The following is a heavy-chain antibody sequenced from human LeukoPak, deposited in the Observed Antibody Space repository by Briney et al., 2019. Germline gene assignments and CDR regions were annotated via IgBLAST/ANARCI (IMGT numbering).Heavy chain of an antibody. CDR2: INHSGST. Sequence: SETLSLTCAVYGGSFSGYYWSWIRQPPGKGLEWIGEINHSGSTNYNPSLKSRVTISVDTSKNQFSLKLSSVTAADTAVYYCARGRRDYCIRTSCQGGWFDPWGQGTLVTVSS. CDR1: GGSFSGYY. D-gene: IGHD2-2*01. J-gene: IGHJ5*02. CDR3: ARGRRDYCIRTSCQGGWFDP. V-gene: IGHV4-34*01.